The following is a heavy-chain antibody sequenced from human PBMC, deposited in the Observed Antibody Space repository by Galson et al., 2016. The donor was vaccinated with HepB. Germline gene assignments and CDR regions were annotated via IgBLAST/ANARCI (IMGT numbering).Heavy chain of an antibody. V-gene: IGHV3-30*03. D-gene: IGHD1-1*01. CDR2: ISSDGSDV. CDR3: TRGRFNWNILNFDS. Sequence: SLRLSCAASGFLFSSSAMHWVRQAPGKGLEWLAAISSDGSDVSHADSVKGRLTISRDNSKSMVSLQINSLRIEDTSVYYCTRGRFNWNILNFDSWGPGALVTVSS. CDR1: GFLFSSSA. J-gene: IGHJ4*02.